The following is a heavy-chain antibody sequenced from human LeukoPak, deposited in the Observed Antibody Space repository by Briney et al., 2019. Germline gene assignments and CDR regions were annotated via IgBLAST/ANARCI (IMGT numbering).Heavy chain of an antibody. CDR1: GYTFTSYG. V-gene: IGHV1-18*04. D-gene: IGHD6-19*01. CDR3: ARASGWSTFDY. J-gene: IGHJ4*02. CDR2: ISAYNGNT. Sequence: ASVKVSCKASGYTFTSYGISWVRQAPGQGLEWMGWISAYNGNTNYAQKLQGRVTMTTDTSTSTAHMELRSLRSDDTAVYCARASGWSTFDYWGQGTLVTVSS.